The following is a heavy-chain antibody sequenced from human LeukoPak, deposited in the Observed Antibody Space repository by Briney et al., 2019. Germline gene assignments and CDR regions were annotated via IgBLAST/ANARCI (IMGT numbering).Heavy chain of an antibody. D-gene: IGHD3-9*01. CDR1: GYTFTSYD. J-gene: IGHJ5*02. V-gene: IGHV1-8*01. CDR2: MNPNSGNT. CDR3: AREGSDILTGYYRFDWFDP. Sequence: ASVKVSCKASGYTFTSYDINWVRQATGQGLEWMGWMNPNSGNTGYAQKFQGRVTMTRNTSISTAYMELSSLRSEDTAVYYCAREGSDILTGYYRFDWFDPWGQGTLVTVSS.